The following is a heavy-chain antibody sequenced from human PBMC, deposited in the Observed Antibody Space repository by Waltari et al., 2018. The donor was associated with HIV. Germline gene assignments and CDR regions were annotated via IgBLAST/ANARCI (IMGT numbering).Heavy chain of an antibody. CDR1: DYSISSGYY. CDR3: ARSAARYPPHY. V-gene: IGHV4-38-2*01. Sequence: SLTCVVSDYSISSGYYWGWIRQPPGRGLEWIGSVYQSGTTYYNPSLKSRVTISIDTSKNQFSLNLTSVAASDTAVYYCARSAARYPPHYWGQGTLVTVSS. CDR2: VYQSGTT. J-gene: IGHJ4*02. D-gene: IGHD1-26*01.